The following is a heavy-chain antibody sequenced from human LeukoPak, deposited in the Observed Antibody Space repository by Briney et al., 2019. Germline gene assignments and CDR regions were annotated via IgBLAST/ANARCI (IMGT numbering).Heavy chain of an antibody. CDR3: AREFDYYDDSGYSEDL. D-gene: IGHD3-22*01. Sequence: ASVKVSSKVSGYTFTKYGIIWVRQAPGQGLEWMGWVSTYNDNTNYAQNLQGRVTITKDTSTSTAYMELRSLRSDATAVYYCAREFDYYDDSGYSEDLWGQGTLVTVSS. CDR2: VSTYNDNT. J-gene: IGHJ5*02. CDR1: GYTFTKYG. V-gene: IGHV1-18*01.